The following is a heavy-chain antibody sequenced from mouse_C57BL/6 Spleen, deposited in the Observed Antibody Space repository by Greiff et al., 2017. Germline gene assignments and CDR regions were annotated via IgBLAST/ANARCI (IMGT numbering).Heavy chain of an antibody. Sequence: QVQLQQPGAELVKPGASVKMSCKASGYTFTSYWLTWVKQRPGQGLEWIGDIYPGSGSTNYNEKFKSKATLTVDTSSSTAYMQLSSLTSEDSAVYYCARASTMITTDYLYYAMDYWGQGTSVTVSS. J-gene: IGHJ4*01. CDR1: GYTFTSYW. D-gene: IGHD2-4*01. CDR2: IYPGSGST. CDR3: ARASTMITTDYLYYAMDY. V-gene: IGHV1-55*01.